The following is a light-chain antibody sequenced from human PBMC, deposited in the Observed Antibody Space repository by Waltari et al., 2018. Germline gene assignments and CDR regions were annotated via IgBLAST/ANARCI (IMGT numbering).Light chain of an antibody. Sequence: QSALPQPASVSGSPGQSITISCSGTDSDVGSYYFVPWYQQHPGKAPHLIIYEVSNRPSGISNRFSASKSGNTASLTISGLQAEDEADYYCSSYTTSSAPGVFGTGTRVTVL. V-gene: IGLV2-14*01. CDR3: SSYTTSSAPGV. J-gene: IGLJ1*01. CDR2: EVS. CDR1: DSDVGSYYF.